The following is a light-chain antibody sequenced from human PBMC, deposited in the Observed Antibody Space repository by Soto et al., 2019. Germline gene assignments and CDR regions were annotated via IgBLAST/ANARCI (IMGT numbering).Light chain of an antibody. CDR1: SSNVGGYNF. CDR3: TSYAGGNNV. V-gene: IGLV2-8*01. Sequence: QSALTQPPSASGSPGQSVTISCPGTSSNVGGYNFVSWSKKHPGKVPKLMIYEVNKRPSGVPDRFSGSKSGNTASLTVTGLQAEDEADYYCTSYAGGNNVFGTGTKLTVL. J-gene: IGLJ1*01. CDR2: EVN.